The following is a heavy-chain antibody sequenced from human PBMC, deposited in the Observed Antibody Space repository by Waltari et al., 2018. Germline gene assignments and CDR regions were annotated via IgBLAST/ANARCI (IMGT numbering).Heavy chain of an antibody. J-gene: IGHJ6*03. CDR2: ISSASSTI. CDR3: ARAAYSGYDYYYYMDV. CDR1: GFTFSNYN. V-gene: IGHV3-48*04. Sequence: EVQLVESGGGLVQPGGSLRLSCAASGFTFSNYNINWFRQAPGKGLEWVSFISSASSTIHYADSVKGRFTISRDNARNSLYLQMNSLRAEDTAVYYCARAAYSGYDYYYYMDVWGTGTTVTISS. D-gene: IGHD5-12*01.